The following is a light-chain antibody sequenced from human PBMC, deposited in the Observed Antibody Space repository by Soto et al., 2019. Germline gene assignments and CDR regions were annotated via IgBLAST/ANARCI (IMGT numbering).Light chain of an antibody. Sequence: QSVLTQPASVSGSPGQSITISCTGTSSDVGGYNYVSWYQQHPGKAPKIIIYEVTNRPSGVSNRFSGSKSGNTASLTISGLQAEDDADYYCSSFTSRFTFNYIFGTETKVTVL. J-gene: IGLJ1*01. CDR3: SSFTSRFTFNYI. V-gene: IGLV2-14*01. CDR2: EVT. CDR1: SSDVGGYNY.